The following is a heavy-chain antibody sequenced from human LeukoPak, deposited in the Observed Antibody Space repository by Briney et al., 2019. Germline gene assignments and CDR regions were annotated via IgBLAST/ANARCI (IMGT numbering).Heavy chain of an antibody. CDR3: ARGKILWFGELYDY. D-gene: IGHD3-10*01. V-gene: IGHV4-30-4*01. J-gene: IGHJ4*02. CDR2: IYYSGST. CDR1: GGSISSGDYY. Sequence: SETLSLTCTVSGGSISSGDYYWSWIRQPPGKGLEWIGYIYYSGSTYYNPSLKSRVTISVDTSKNQFSLKLSSVTAADTAVYYCARGKILWFGELYDYWGQGTLVTVSS.